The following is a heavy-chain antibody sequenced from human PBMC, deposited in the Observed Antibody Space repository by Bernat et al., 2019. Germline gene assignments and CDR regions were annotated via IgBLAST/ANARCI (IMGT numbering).Heavy chain of an antibody. CDR1: GGSFSGYY. D-gene: IGHD3-16*01. J-gene: IGHJ4*01. V-gene: IGHV4-34*01. Sequence: QVQLQQWGAGLLKPSETLSLTCAVYGGSFSGYYWSWIRQPPGKGLEWIGEINHSGSTNYNPSLKSRVTISVDTSKNQFSLKLSSVTAADTAVYYCARGAGWVGLPFGPRYLDHWGQGTPVTVSS. CDR3: ARGAGWVGLPFGPRYLDH. CDR2: INHSGST.